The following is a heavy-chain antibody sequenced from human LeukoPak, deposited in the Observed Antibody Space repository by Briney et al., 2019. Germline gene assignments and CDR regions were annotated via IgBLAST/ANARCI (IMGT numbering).Heavy chain of an antibody. J-gene: IGHJ6*03. Sequence: PSETLSLTCAVSGGSFSGYYWSWIRQPPGKGLEWIGEINHSGSTNYNPSLKSRVTISVDTSKNQFSLKLSSVTAADTAVYYCARGLRYYYYYMDVWGKGTTVTVSS. CDR1: GGSFSGYY. V-gene: IGHV4-34*01. CDR3: ARGLRYYYYYMDV. CDR2: INHSGST.